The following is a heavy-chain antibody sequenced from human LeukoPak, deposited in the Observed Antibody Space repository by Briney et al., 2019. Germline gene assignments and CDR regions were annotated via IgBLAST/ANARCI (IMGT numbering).Heavy chain of an antibody. J-gene: IGHJ4*02. Sequence: SATLSLTCTVSGGSITGFYWSWIRQPPGKGLEWIGYIYYRGNTYYNPSLKSRVTISVDTSKNQFSLTLSSLTAADTAVYYCARDLSRSLDFWGQGTLVTVSS. V-gene: IGHV4-59*01. CDR2: IYYRGNT. CDR1: GGSITGFY. CDR3: ARDLSRSLDF.